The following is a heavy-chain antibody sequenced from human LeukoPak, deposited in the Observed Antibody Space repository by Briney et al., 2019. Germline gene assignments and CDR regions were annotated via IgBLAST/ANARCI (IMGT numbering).Heavy chain of an antibody. D-gene: IGHD6-19*01. CDR2: ISGSGGST. V-gene: IGHV3-23*01. CDR3: ARDQDSSGWEEFFDY. Sequence: PGGSLRLSCAASGFTFSSYAMSWVRQAPGKGLEWVSAISGSGGSTYYADSVKGRFTISRDNSKNTLYLQMNSLRAEDTAVYYCARDQDSSGWEEFFDYWGQGTLVTVSS. J-gene: IGHJ4*02. CDR1: GFTFSSYA.